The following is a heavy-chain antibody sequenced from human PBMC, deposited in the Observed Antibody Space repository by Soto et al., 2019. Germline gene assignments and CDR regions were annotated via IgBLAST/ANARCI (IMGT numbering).Heavy chain of an antibody. Sequence: QVQLQDSGPGLVKPSETLSLTCTVSGRSISSYYWSWIRQPPGKGQERIGYICYSGSTNYNTSLKSRVPISGDTSNNQCSLKLSSVTAADPAVYYCARGVGNDVWSGYLVRYYYYYMDVWGKGTTVTVSS. CDR3: ARGVGNDVWSGYLVRYYYYYMDV. CDR2: ICYSGST. D-gene: IGHD3-3*01. V-gene: IGHV4-59*12. CDR1: GRSISSYY. J-gene: IGHJ6*03.